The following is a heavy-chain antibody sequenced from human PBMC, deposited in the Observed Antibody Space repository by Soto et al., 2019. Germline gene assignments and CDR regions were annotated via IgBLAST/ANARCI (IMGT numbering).Heavy chain of an antibody. V-gene: IGHV4-39*01. D-gene: IGHD6-13*01. J-gene: IGHJ5*02. CDR3: ARRERAAGTDWWFDP. Sequence: QLQLQESGPGLVKPSETLSLTCTVSGGSISSSSFHWGWIRQPPGKGLEWIGSIYYSGSTYYSPSLKSRVTIPVDTSKNQFSLRLSSVTAADTAVYYCARRERAAGTDWWFDPWGQGTLVTVSS. CDR1: GGSISSSSFH. CDR2: IYYSGST.